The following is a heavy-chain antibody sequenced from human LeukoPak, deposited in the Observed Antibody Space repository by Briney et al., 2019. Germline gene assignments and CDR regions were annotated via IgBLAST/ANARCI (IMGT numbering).Heavy chain of an antibody. CDR1: GFTFSSYG. Sequence: GGSLRLSCAASGFTFSSYGMHWVRQAPGKGLEWVAVISYDGSNKYYADSVKGRFTISRDNSKNTLYLQMNSLRAEDTAVYYCAIIAYSGSYFSVDEVDYWGQGTLVTVSS. CDR3: AIIAYSGSYFSVDEVDY. D-gene: IGHD1-26*01. J-gene: IGHJ4*02. V-gene: IGHV3-30*03. CDR2: ISYDGSNK.